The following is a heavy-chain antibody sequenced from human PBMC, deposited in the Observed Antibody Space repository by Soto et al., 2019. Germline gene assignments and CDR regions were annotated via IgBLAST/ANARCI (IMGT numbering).Heavy chain of an antibody. CDR3: ARMGVGPWFDP. CDR1: GFTFSSYS. Sequence: EVQLVESGGGLVQPGGSLRLSCEASGFTFSSYSMNWVRQAPGKGLEWVSYISSYSSTIYYADSVKGRFTISRDNAKNSLYLQMNSLRAEDTAVYYCARMGVGPWFDPWAQGILVTVSS. J-gene: IGHJ5*02. CDR2: ISSYSSTI. D-gene: IGHD1-26*01. V-gene: IGHV3-48*01.